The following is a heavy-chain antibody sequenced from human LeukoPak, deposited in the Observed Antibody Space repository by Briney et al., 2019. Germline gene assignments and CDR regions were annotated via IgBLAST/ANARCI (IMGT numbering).Heavy chain of an antibody. CDR2: INPSGGST. CDR1: GYTFTSYY. V-gene: IGHV1-46*01. J-gene: IGHJ6*02. CDR3: AREFFSRGSGSNYYYYGMDV. Sequence: ASVKVSCKASGYTFTSYYMHWVRQAPGQGLEWMGIINPSGGSTSYAQKFQGRVTMTRDTSTSTVYMELSSLRSEDTAVYYCAREFFSRGSGSNYYYYGMDVWGQGTTVTVSS. D-gene: IGHD3-10*01.